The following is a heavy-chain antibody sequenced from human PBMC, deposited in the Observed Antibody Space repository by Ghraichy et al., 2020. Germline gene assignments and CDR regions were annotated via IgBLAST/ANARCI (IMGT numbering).Heavy chain of an antibody. CDR2: IYYSGST. CDR1: GGSISSYY. V-gene: IGHV4-59*01. J-gene: IGHJ6*02. D-gene: IGHD6-19*01. CDR3: ARVGTRNVAGKMVVDYGMDV. Sequence: SETLSLTCTVSGGSISSYYWSWIRQPPGKGLEWIGYIYYSGSTNYNPSLKSRVTISVDTSKNQFSLKLSSVTAADTAVYYCARVGTRNVAGKMVVDYGMDVWGQGTTVTVSS.